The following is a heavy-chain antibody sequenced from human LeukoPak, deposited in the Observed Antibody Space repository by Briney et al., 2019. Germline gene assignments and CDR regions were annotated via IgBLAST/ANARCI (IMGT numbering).Heavy chain of an antibody. J-gene: IGHJ4*02. V-gene: IGHV3-48*01. CDR3: ARGSYSSSNYFDY. Sequence: GGSVRLSCAASGFTFSSYSMNWVRQAPGKGLEWVSYISSTGSTIYYADSVRGRFTISRDNAKNSLYLQMNSLRAEDTAVYYCARGSYSSSNYFDYWGQGTLVTVSS. CDR1: GFTFSSYS. CDR2: ISSTGSTI. D-gene: IGHD6-6*01.